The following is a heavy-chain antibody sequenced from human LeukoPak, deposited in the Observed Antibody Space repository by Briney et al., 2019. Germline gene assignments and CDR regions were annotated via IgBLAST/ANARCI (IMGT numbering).Heavy chain of an antibody. Sequence: PGGSLRLSCAASGFTFSSYGMNWFRQAPGKGLEWVSYISGSGNTIYYGDSVKGRFTISRDNAKDSLYLQMNSVRVEDTAVYYCARESPGGYWGQGTLVTVSS. CDR3: ARESPGGY. J-gene: IGHJ4*02. CDR1: GFTFSSYG. D-gene: IGHD3-10*01. V-gene: IGHV3-48*03. CDR2: ISGSGNTI.